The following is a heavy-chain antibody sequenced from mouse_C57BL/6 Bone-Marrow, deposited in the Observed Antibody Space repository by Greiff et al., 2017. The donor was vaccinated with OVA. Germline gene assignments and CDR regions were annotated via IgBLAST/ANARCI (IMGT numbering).Heavy chain of an antibody. CDR2: ISDGGSYT. D-gene: IGHD1-1*01. V-gene: IGHV5-4*01. Sequence: DVMLVESGGGLVKPGGSLKLSCAASGFTFSSYAMSWVRQTPEKRLEWVATISDGGSYTYYPDNVKGRFTISRDNAKNNLYLQMSHLKSEDTAMYYCARDRTVVHYAMDYWGQGTSVTVSS. CDR1: GFTFSSYA. CDR3: ARDRTVVHYAMDY. J-gene: IGHJ4*01.